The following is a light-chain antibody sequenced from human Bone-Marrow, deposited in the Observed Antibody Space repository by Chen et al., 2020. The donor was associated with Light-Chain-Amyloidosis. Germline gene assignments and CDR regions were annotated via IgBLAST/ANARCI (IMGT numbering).Light chain of an antibody. CDR3: QQYGTSPLT. Sequence: DILLTQSPGTLSLSPGEGANLSCRASQTISSNYLTWYQQKFGQAPRLLIYGSSSRAPGIPDRFTGSGSGTDFTLTINRLEPEDCAMYYCQQYGTSPLTVGGGTKVEIK. J-gene: IGKJ4*01. CDR1: QTISSNY. CDR2: GSS. V-gene: IGKV3-20*01.